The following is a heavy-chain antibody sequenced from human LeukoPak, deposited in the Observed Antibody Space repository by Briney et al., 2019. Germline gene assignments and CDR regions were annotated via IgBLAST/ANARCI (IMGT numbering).Heavy chain of an antibody. CDR3: ATGSRDYDYVWGSYRRPPYDY. J-gene: IGHJ4*02. V-gene: IGHV1-8*03. D-gene: IGHD3-16*02. CDR2: MNPNSGNT. CDR1: GYTFTSYD. Sequence: ASVKVSCKASGYTFTSYDINWVRQATGQGLEWMGWMNPNSGNTGYAQKFQGRVTITRNTSISTAYMELSSLRSEDTAVYYCATGSRDYDYVWGSYRRPPYDYWGQGTLVTVSS.